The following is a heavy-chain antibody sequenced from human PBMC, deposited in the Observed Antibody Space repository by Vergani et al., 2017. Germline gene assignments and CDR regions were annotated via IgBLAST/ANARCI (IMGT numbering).Heavy chain of an antibody. CDR3: ANANPRNSGYDYLYYYHAMDV. Sequence: EVQLLESGGDLVQPGGSLRLSCAASGFTFNHYAMHWVRQAPGKGLEWVSGISGSGGSTYYAGSVKGRFTMSRDSSKNTLYLQMNSLSAGDTAVYYCANANPRNSGYDYLYYYHAMDVWGQGTTVTVSS. J-gene: IGHJ6*02. CDR1: GFTFNHYA. CDR2: ISGSGGST. D-gene: IGHD5-12*01. V-gene: IGHV3-23*01.